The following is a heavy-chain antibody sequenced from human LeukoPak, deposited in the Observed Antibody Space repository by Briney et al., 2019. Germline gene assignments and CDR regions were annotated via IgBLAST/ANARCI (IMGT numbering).Heavy chain of an antibody. J-gene: IGHJ6*03. Sequence: ASVKVSCKASGYTFTSYGISWVRQAPGQGLEWMGWISAYNGNTNYAQKLQGRVTMTTDTSTSTAYMELRSLRSDDTAVYYCASGTTDLWFGDAVVYMDVWGKGTTVTVSS. CDR2: ISAYNGNT. V-gene: IGHV1-18*01. D-gene: IGHD3-10*01. CDR1: GYTFTSYG. CDR3: ASGTTDLWFGDAVVYMDV.